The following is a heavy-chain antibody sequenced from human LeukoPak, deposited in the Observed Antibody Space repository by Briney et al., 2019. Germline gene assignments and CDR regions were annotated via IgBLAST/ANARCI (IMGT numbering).Heavy chain of an antibody. J-gene: IGHJ6*03. V-gene: IGHV3-7*01. D-gene: IGHD6-6*01. Sequence: GGSLRLSCAASGFTFSSYWMSWVRQAPGRGLEWVANIKQDGSEKYYVDSVKGRFTISRDNAKNSLYLQMNSLRAEDTAVYYCAKDGPDYNALVSSSSTYYMDVWGKGTTVTVSS. CDR3: AKDGPDYNALVSSSSTYYMDV. CDR2: IKQDGSEK. CDR1: GFTFSSYW.